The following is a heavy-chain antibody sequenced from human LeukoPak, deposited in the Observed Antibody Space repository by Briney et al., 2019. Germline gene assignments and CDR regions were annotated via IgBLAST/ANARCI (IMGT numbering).Heavy chain of an antibody. CDR2: ILPFFGTA. J-gene: IGHJ3*02. D-gene: IGHD3-16*01. CDR1: GGTLSSYA. V-gene: IGHV1-69*13. CDR3: ARDLGEGGAFDI. Sequence: SVKVSCKASGGTLSSYAISWVRQAPGQGLEWMGGILPFFGTANYAQKFQDRVTITADESTSTAYMALSSLRSEDTAMYFCARDLGEGGAFDIWGQGTMVTVSS.